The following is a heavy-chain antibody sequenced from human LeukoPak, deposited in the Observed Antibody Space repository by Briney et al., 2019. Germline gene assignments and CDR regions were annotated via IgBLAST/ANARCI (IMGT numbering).Heavy chain of an antibody. D-gene: IGHD3-3*01. V-gene: IGHV3-7*01. J-gene: IGHJ4*02. CDR1: GFTFSSYW. CDR3: ARTADYDFWSGGFDY. Sequence: PGGSLRLSCAASGFTFSSYWMSWVRQAPGKGLEWVANIKQDGSEKYYVDSMKGRFTISRDNAKNSLYLQMNSLRAEDTAVYYCARTADYDFWSGGFDYWGQGTLVTVSS. CDR2: IKQDGSEK.